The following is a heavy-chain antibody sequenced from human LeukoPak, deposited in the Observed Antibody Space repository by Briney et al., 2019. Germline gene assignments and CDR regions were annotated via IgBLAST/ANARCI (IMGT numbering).Heavy chain of an antibody. J-gene: IGHJ4*02. CDR2: IRSKANSYAT. CDR1: GFTFSGSA. V-gene: IGHV3-73*01. CDR3: TSPLKYSSGWYYFDY. D-gene: IGHD6-19*01. Sequence: PGGSLRLSSAASGFTFSGSAMHWVRQASGKGLEWVGRIRSKANSYATAYAASVKGRFTISRDDSKNTAYLQMNSLKTEDTAVYYCTSPLKYSSGWYYFDYWGQGTLDTVSS.